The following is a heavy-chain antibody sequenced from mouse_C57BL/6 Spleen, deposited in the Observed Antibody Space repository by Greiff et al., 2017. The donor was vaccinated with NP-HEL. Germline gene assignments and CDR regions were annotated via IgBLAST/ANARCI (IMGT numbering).Heavy chain of an antibody. CDR3: ASGLYYFDY. V-gene: IGHV1-59*01. Sequence: QVQLKQPGAELVRPGTSVKLSCKASGYTFTSYWMHWVKQRPGQGLEWIGVIDPSDSYTNYNQKFKGKATLTVDTSSSTAYMQLSSLTSEDSAVYYCASGLYYFDYWGQGTTLTVSS. J-gene: IGHJ2*01. CDR2: IDPSDSYT. CDR1: GYTFTSYW.